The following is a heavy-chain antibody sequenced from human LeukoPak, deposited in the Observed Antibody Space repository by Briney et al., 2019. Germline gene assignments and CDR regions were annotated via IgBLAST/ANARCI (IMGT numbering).Heavy chain of an antibody. J-gene: IGHJ6*03. CDR3: ASRDYYYYYMDV. Sequence: SVKVSCKASGGTFSSYAISWVRQAPGQGLEWMGGIIPIFGTANYAQKFQGRVTITTDESTSTAYMELSSLRSEDTAVYYCASRDYYYYYMDVWGKGTTVTVSS. CDR2: IIPIFGTA. CDR1: GGTFSSYA. V-gene: IGHV1-69*05.